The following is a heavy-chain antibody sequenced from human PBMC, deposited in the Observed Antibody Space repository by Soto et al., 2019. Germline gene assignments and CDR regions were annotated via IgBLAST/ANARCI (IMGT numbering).Heavy chain of an antibody. J-gene: IGHJ4*02. CDR3: ARTRVTAMDFVSL. V-gene: IGHV1-69*05. CDR2: IIAYFGNT. D-gene: IGHD5-18*01. CDR1: GGTFSSYA. Sequence: ASVKVSCKASGGTFSSYAISWVRQAPGQGLEWMGWIIAYFGNTNYAQKFQGRVTITTDTSTSTAYMELSSLRSDDTAVYYCARTRVTAMDFVSLWGQGTLVTVSS.